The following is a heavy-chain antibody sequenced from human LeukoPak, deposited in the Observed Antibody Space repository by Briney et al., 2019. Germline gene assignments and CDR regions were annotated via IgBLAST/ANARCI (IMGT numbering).Heavy chain of an antibody. J-gene: IGHJ5*02. D-gene: IGHD3-3*01. V-gene: IGHV4-34*01. CDR2: INHSGST. CDR3: ARRKPRITIFGVVIPGWFDP. Sequence: SETLSLTCAVYGGSFSGYYWSWIRQPPGKGLEWIGEINHSGSTNYNPSLKSRVTISVDTSKNQFSLKLSSVTAADTAVYYCARRKPRITIFGVVIPGWFDPWGQGTLVTVSS. CDR1: GGSFSGYY.